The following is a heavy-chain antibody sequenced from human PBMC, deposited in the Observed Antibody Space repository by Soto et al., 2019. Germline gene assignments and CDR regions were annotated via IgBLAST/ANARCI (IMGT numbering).Heavy chain of an antibody. Sequence: GGSLRLSCATSGLTFSNYAMSWVRQAPGGGLEWVSSMSGSSSTTYYADSVRGRFTTSRDRSKNTLYLQMSSLRAEDTALYYCAKNQERELPRVIDFWGQGTLVTVSS. CDR1: GLTFSNYA. V-gene: IGHV3-23*01. J-gene: IGHJ4*02. D-gene: IGHD1-7*01. CDR2: MSGSSSTT. CDR3: AKNQERELPRVIDF.